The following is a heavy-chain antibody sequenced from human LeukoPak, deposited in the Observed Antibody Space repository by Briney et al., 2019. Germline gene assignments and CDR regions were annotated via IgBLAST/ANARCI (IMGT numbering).Heavy chain of an antibody. D-gene: IGHD5-18*01. CDR1: GYTFTTYY. Sequence: ASVKVSCKASGYTFTTYYMHWVRQAPGQGLEWMGIINPSGGSTSYAQKFQGRVTMTRDTSTSTVYMELSSLRSEDTAVYYCARDGEVGSSYGYYYYYMDVWGKGTTVTVSS. CDR2: INPSGGST. J-gene: IGHJ6*03. V-gene: IGHV1-46*01. CDR3: ARDGEVGSSYGYYYYYMDV.